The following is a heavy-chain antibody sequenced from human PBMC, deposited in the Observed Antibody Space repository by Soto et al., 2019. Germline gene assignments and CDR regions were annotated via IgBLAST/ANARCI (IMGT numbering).Heavy chain of an antibody. Sequence: SLKVSCKPSGGTFSSYAISWVRQAPGQGLEWMGGIIPIFGTANYAQKFQGRVTITADESTSTAYMELSSLRSEDTAVYYCARSHSSGWSHAFDIWGQGTMVTVSS. CDR1: GGTFSSYA. J-gene: IGHJ3*02. D-gene: IGHD6-19*01. V-gene: IGHV1-69*13. CDR3: ARSHSSGWSHAFDI. CDR2: IIPIFGTA.